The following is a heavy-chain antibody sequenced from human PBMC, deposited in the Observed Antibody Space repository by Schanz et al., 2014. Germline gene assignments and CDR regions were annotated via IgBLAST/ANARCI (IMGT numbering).Heavy chain of an antibody. CDR3: AKSQGSSFDS. V-gene: IGHV3-23*01. CDR1: GFTFGDYA. D-gene: IGHD6-13*01. CDR2: LSEGGGGT. J-gene: IGHJ4*02. Sequence: EVQLLESGGGLVQPGGSLRLSCAASGFTFGDYAMTWVRQAPGKGLEWVSALSEGGGGTHYADSVRGRFTISSDNSKSTLYLQMSSLRAEDTAVYYCAKSQGSSFDSWGQGTLVTVSS.